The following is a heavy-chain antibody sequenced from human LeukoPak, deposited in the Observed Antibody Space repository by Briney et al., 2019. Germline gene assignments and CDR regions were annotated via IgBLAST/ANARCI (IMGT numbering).Heavy chain of an antibody. V-gene: IGHV4-59*01. Sequence: SEALSLTCTVSDDSIKNYFWTWIRQSPGKGLEWIGYVFYSGSTSYNPSLRSRLTMSVDTSKSQFSLNLKSVTAADTAVYYCARGTRRYYDGSGYYYGEFDYWGQGILVTVSS. CDR3: ARGTRRYYDGSGYYYGEFDY. CDR1: DDSIKNYF. CDR2: VFYSGST. D-gene: IGHD3-22*01. J-gene: IGHJ4*02.